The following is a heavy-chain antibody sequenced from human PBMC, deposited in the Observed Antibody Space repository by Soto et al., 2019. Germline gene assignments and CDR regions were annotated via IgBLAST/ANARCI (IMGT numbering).Heavy chain of an antibody. CDR2: ISSSSSYI. CDR3: ARDGGSPYYYGSGSCFDY. Sequence: PGGSLRLSCAASGFTFSSYSMNWVRQAPGKGLEWVSSISSSSSYIYYADSVKGRFTISRDNAKNSLYLQMNSLRAEDTAVYYCARDGGSPYYYGSGSCFDYRGQGTLVTVSS. D-gene: IGHD3-10*01. J-gene: IGHJ4*02. V-gene: IGHV3-21*01. CDR1: GFTFSSYS.